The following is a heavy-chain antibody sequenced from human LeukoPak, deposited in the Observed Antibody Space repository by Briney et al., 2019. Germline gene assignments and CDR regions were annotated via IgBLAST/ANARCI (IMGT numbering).Heavy chain of an antibody. CDR2: IKSDGTT. Sequence: GGSLRLSCAVSGLTVTSNHMSWVRQAPGKGLEWASLIKSDGTTEYADSVKGRFTISRDNSKNTLFLQMNSLRVEDTAVYYCARLRRGYWGRGTPVTVSS. CDR1: GLTVTSNH. J-gene: IGHJ4*02. CDR3: ARLRRGY. V-gene: IGHV3-53*01.